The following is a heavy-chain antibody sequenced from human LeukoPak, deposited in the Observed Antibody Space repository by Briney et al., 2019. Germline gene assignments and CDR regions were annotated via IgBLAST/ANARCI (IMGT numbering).Heavy chain of an antibody. CDR3: AKARAKDRATVSDFRKSYYYYGMDV. D-gene: IGHD4-11*01. V-gene: IGHV3-30*18. CDR1: GFTFSSYG. Sequence: PGGSLRLSCAASGFTFSSYGMHWVRQAPGKGLEWVAVISYDGSNKYYADSVKGRFTISRDNSKNALYLQMNSLSDEDTAVYYCAKARAKDRATVSDFRKSYYYYGMDVWGQGTTVTVSS. CDR2: ISYDGSNK. J-gene: IGHJ6*02.